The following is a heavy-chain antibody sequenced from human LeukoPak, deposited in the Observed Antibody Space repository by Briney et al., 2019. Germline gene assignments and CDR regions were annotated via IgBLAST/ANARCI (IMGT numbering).Heavy chain of an antibody. CDR1: GYTFSSYY. Sequence: ASVKVSCKASGYTFSSYYMHWVRQAPGQGLEWLAIISPSGGSTTYAQKFQGRVTMTTDTSTSTAYMELRSLRSDDTAVYYCARCDLTGYYNFDYWGQGTLVTVSS. J-gene: IGHJ4*02. CDR3: ARCDLTGYYNFDY. V-gene: IGHV1-46*01. D-gene: IGHD3-9*01. CDR2: ISPSGGST.